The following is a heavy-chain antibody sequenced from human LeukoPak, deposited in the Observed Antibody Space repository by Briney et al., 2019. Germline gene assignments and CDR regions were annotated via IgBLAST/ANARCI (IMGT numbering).Heavy chain of an antibody. J-gene: IGHJ3*02. CDR1: GGSINNYY. D-gene: IGHD1-26*01. CDR3: ARDSYTGSHFEDTFDI. Sequence: SETLSLTCSVSGGSINNYYWSWIRQPPGKGLKWIGHISYSGNTNYNSSLRSRVTISVDTSSNQFSLRLSSVTAADTAVYYCARDSYTGSHFEDTFDIWGQGTMVTVSS. V-gene: IGHV4-59*01. CDR2: ISYSGNT.